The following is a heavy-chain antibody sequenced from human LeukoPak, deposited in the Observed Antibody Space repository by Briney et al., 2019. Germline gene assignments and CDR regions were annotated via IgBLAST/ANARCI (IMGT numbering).Heavy chain of an antibody. D-gene: IGHD6-25*01. Sequence: SETLSLTCAVYGGSFSGYYWSWIRQPPGKGLEWIGEINHSGSTNYNPSLKSRVTISVDTSKNQFSLKLSSMTAADTAVYYCARVRRPGSFDIWGQGTMVTVSS. V-gene: IGHV4-34*01. CDR3: ARVRRPGSFDI. CDR2: INHSGST. CDR1: GGSFSGYY. J-gene: IGHJ3*02.